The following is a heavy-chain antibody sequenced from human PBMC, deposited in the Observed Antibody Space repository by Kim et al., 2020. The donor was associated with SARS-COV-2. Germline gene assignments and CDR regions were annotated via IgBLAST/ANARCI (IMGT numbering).Heavy chain of an antibody. CDR3: ARVNPAAGATWYFDL. CDR2: INPNSGGT. V-gene: IGHV1-2*04. D-gene: IGHD6-13*01. Sequence: ASVKVSCKASGYTFTGYYMHWVRQAPGQGLEWMGWINPNSGGTNYAQKFQGWVTMTRDTSISTAYMELSRLRSDDTAVYYCARVNPAAGATWYFDLWGRGTLVTVSS. J-gene: IGHJ2*01. CDR1: GYTFTGYY.